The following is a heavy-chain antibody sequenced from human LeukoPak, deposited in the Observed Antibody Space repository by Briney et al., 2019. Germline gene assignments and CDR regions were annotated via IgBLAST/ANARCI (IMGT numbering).Heavy chain of an antibody. V-gene: IGHV4-39*07. D-gene: IGHD6-19*01. Sequence: SETLSLTCTVSGGSVSSSSYYWGWIRQPPGKGLEWIGSIYYSGSTYYNPSLKSRVTISVDTSKNQFSLKLSSVTAADTAVYYCARVGQWLVHGFDYWGQGTLVTVSS. CDR1: GGSVSSSSYY. CDR2: IYYSGST. CDR3: ARVGQWLVHGFDY. J-gene: IGHJ4*02.